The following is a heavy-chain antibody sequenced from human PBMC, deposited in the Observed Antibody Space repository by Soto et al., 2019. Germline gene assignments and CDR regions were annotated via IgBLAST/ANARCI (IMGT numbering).Heavy chain of an antibody. D-gene: IGHD2-15*01. CDR3: ARGGLVYCSGGLCRQNWFDP. CDR2: SSPYNGNT. CDR1: GYTFTSFG. Sequence: QVQLVQSGAEVKKPGASVKVSCKASGYTFTSFGITWVRQALGQGLEWLGWSSPYNGNTHYVQKFQGRVTMTTDTATSTAYLERRSLRSDDTAVYYCARGGLVYCSGGLCRQNWFDPWGQGTLVTVSS. V-gene: IGHV1-18*01. J-gene: IGHJ5*02.